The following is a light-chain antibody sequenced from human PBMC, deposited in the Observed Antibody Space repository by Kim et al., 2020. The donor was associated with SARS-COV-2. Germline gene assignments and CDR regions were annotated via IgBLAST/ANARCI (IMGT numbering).Light chain of an antibody. Sequence: APGERAPPSCRASQTVVNNLAWYQQKPGQAPRLLIYAASTRANGIAARFSGSGSGTDFTLTITSLQSEDSAVYYCQQYNDWPSITFGRGTRLEIK. V-gene: IGKV3-15*01. CDR2: AAS. CDR1: QTVVNN. J-gene: IGKJ5*01. CDR3: QQYNDWPSIT.